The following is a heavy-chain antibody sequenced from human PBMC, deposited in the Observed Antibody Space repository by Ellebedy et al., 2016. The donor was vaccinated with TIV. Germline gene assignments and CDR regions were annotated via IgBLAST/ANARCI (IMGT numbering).Heavy chain of an antibody. Sequence: SVKVSXXASGGTFSSYAISWVRQAPGQGLEWMGGIIPIFGTANYAQKFQGRVTITADKSTSTAYMELSSLRSEDTAVYYCARVRNSSSWYRKAFDYWGQGTLVTVSS. CDR1: GGTFSSYA. V-gene: IGHV1-69*06. D-gene: IGHD6-13*01. CDR3: ARVRNSSSWYRKAFDY. J-gene: IGHJ4*02. CDR2: IIPIFGTA.